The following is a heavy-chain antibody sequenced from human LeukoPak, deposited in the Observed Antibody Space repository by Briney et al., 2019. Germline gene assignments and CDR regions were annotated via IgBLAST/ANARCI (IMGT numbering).Heavy chain of an antibody. J-gene: IGHJ4*02. CDR2: ISGSGDST. D-gene: IGHD2-15*01. V-gene: IGHV3-23*01. Sequence: GSLRLSCAASGFTFSSYAMTWVRQAPGKGLEWVSGISGSGDSTDYTDSVKGRFTISRDNSKNTLYLQMNSLTAEDTAIYYCAKDRSSGGSCYNYWGQGTLVTVSS. CDR3: AKDRSSGGSCYNY. CDR1: GFTFSSYA.